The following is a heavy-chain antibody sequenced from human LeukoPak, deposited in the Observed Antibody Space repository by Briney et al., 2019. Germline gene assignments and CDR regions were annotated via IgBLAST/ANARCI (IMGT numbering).Heavy chain of an antibody. V-gene: IGHV1-46*01. CDR3: ARDRYDTANGYSSSWYSGGLVY. D-gene: IGHD6-13*01. J-gene: IGHJ4*02. CDR2: INPSGGST. Sequence: ASVKVSCKASGYTFTSYYMHWVRQAPGQGLEWMGIINPSGGSTSYAQKFQGRVTMTRDTSTSTVYMELSSLRSEDTAVYYCARDRYDTANGYSSSWYSGGLVYWGQGTLVTVPS. CDR1: GYTFTSYY.